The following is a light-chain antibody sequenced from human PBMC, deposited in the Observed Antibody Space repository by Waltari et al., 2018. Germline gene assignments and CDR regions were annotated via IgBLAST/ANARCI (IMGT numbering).Light chain of an antibody. CDR3: SAWDDSLNGPV. Sequence: QSVLPQPPSVSEAPRQRVTISCSGRRSNIGNNVVNWYQHLPGKAPKLLIYYDDLLPSGVSDRFSGSKSGTSASLAISGLQSEDEADYYCSAWDDSLNGPVFGGGTKLTVL. CDR1: RSNIGNNV. J-gene: IGLJ2*01. V-gene: IGLV1-36*01. CDR2: YDD.